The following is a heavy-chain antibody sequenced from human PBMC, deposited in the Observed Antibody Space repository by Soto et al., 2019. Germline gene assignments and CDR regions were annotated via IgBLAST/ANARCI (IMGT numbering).Heavy chain of an antibody. CDR3: VMVDNYVTPTPQDV. CDR2: ISPYTGNT. J-gene: IGHJ6*02. V-gene: IGHV1-18*01. D-gene: IGHD3-16*01. CDR1: GYIFVNYG. Sequence: QVQLVQSGDEVKKPGASVKVSCKASGYIFVNYGIAWVRQAPGQGLEWMGWISPYTGNTHSATKVQCRPTMTTDTSTSTAYMDLGSLTYDDTAVYYCVMVDNYVTPTPQDVWGQGTTVTVSS.